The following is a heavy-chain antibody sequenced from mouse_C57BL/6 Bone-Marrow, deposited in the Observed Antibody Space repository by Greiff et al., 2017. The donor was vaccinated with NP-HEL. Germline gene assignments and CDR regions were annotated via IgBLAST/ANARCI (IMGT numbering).Heavy chain of an antibody. Sequence: VKLQQPGAELVRPGSSVKLSCKASGYTFTSYWMHWVKQRPIQGLEWIGNIDPSDSETHYNQKFKDKATLTVDKSSSTAYMQLSSLTSEDSAVYYCARGGSNYFDYWGQGTTLTVSS. CDR1: GYTFTSYW. J-gene: IGHJ2*01. CDR2: IDPSDSET. D-gene: IGHD1-1*01. CDR3: ARGGSNYFDY. V-gene: IGHV1-52*01.